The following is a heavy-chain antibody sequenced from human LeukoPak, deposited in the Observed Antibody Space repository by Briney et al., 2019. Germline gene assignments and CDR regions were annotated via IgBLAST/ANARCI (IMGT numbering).Heavy chain of an antibody. CDR1: GYTFTSYA. CDR3: SREAGRGYYPYFDF. V-gene: IGHV1-3*03. J-gene: IGHJ4*02. D-gene: IGHD3-22*01. Sequence: ASVKISCKASGYTFTSYAIHWVRQAPGQRPEWMGSINTANDDTKYSQEFQDRVTISRDTSVNTAYMELSSLRSDDVAVYYCSREAGRGYYPYFDFWGQGTLVTVSS. CDR2: INTANDDT.